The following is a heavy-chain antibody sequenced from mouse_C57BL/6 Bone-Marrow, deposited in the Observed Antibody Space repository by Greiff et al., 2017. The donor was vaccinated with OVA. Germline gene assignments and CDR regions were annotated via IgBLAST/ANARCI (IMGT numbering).Heavy chain of an antibody. J-gene: IGHJ3*01. CDR1: GFNIKDYY. V-gene: IGHV14-2*01. CDR3: ARSYYGHWFAY. CDR2: IDPEAGET. Sequence: VQLKQSGAELVKPGASVKLSCTASGFNIKDYYMHWVKQRTEHGLEWIGRIDPEAGETKYAPQFQGKATITAATSSNTAYLQLSSLTCEDAAVYYCARSYYGHWFAYWGQGTLVTVSA. D-gene: IGHD1-1*01.